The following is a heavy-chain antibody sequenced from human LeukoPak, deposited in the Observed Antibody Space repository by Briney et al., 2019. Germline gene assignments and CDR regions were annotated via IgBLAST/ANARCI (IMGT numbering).Heavy chain of an antibody. Sequence: GRSLRLSCAASGFTFSSDGMHWVRQAPGKGLEWVAVIWYDGSNKYYADSVKGRFTISRDNSKNTLYLQMNSLRAEDTAVYYCAREVRQWLVAYYFDYWGQGTLVTVSS. CDR2: IWYDGSNK. J-gene: IGHJ4*02. V-gene: IGHV3-33*01. D-gene: IGHD6-19*01. CDR1: GFTFSSDG. CDR3: AREVRQWLVAYYFDY.